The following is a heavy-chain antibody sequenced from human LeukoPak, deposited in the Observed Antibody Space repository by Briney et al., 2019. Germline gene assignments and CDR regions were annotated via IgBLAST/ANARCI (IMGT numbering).Heavy chain of an antibody. J-gene: IGHJ6*03. CDR2: MNPNSGNT. CDR3: ARGSRGNYYYYMDV. V-gene: IGHV1-8*03. D-gene: IGHD2/OR15-2a*01. CDR1: GHTFTSYD. Sequence: ASLKVSCKASGHTFTSYDINWVRQATGQGLEWMGWMNPNSGNTGYAQKFQGRVTITRNTSISTAYMELSSLRSEDTAVYYCARGSRGNYYYYMDVWGKGTTVTVSS.